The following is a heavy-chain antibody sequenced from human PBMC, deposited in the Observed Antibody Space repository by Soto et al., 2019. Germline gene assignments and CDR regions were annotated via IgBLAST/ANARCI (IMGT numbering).Heavy chain of an antibody. CDR2: IKTKTDGGAT. J-gene: IGHJ4*02. Sequence: EGQLVESGGGLVKPGGSLKLSCEGSGLTFSDAYMSWVRQAPGKGLEWVGRIKTKTDGGATEYAAPVKGRFNISRDDSKNTLYVEINSLKTDDTAVYYWNTDRPSLLRKPRVWGQGTLVTVSS. V-gene: IGHV3-15*01. CDR1: GLTFSDAY. D-gene: IGHD1-26*01. CDR3: NTDRPSLLRKPRV.